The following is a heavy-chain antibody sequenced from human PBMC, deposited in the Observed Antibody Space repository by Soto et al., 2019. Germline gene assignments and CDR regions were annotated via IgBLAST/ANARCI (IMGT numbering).Heavy chain of an antibody. Sequence: PVGSLRLSCAASGFTFNTYWMTWVRQAPGQGLEWVANIKPDGSETYYLDSVKGRFTISRDSARDSVHLQMNVLRAEDTALYYCARFGNIAVAAIDYWGRGTLVTVSS. D-gene: IGHD6-19*01. CDR1: GFTFNTYW. CDR3: ARFGNIAVAAIDY. J-gene: IGHJ4*02. V-gene: IGHV3-7*01. CDR2: IKPDGSET.